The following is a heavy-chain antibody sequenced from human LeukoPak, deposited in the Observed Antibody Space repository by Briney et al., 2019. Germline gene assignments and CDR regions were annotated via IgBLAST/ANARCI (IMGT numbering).Heavy chain of an antibody. CDR3: ARFRSSGWYSYYYGMDV. J-gene: IGHJ6*02. Sequence: PSETLSLTCAVYGGSFSGYYWSWIRQPPGKGLEWIGEINHSGSTNYNPSLKSRVTISVDTSKNQFSLKLSSVTAADMAVYYCARFRSSGWYSYYYGMDVWGQGTTVTVSS. D-gene: IGHD6-19*01. CDR2: INHSGST. V-gene: IGHV4-34*01. CDR1: GGSFSGYY.